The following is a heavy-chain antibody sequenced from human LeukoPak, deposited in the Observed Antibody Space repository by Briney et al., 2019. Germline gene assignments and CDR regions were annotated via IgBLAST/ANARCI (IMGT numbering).Heavy chain of an antibody. CDR2: ISYDGSNK. J-gene: IGHJ6*03. Sequence: GRSLRLSCAASGFTFSSYAMHWVRQAPGKGLEWVAVISYDGSNKYYADSVKGRFTISRDNSKNTLYLQMNSLRAEDTAVYYCARAGIVGAITYYYYYYMDVWGKGTTVTASS. V-gene: IGHV3-30*04. CDR1: GFTFSSYA. D-gene: IGHD1-26*01. CDR3: ARAGIVGAITYYYYYYMDV.